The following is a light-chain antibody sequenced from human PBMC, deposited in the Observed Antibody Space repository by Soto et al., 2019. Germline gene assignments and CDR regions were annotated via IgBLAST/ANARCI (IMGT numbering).Light chain of an antibody. CDR3: SELAGSIFYV. Sequence: QSVLTQAPSASGSPDQSVTISCTGTSSDDGGYNYVSCYQTHPCKAPKLLIYEFNKRPTGVSDRFSNSKSGNTASLTVSGLQAEDEADYYCSELAGSIFYVFRSGTKVTVL. V-gene: IGLV2-8*01. J-gene: IGLJ1*01. CDR2: EFN. CDR1: SSDDGGYNY.